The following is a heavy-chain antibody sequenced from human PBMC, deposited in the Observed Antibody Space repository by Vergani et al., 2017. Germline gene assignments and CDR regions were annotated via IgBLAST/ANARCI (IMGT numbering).Heavy chain of an antibody. D-gene: IGHD5-24*01. CDR3: ALFGGDGYIPRPDYYGMDV. V-gene: IGHV1-69*02. J-gene: IGHJ6*02. Sequence: QVQLVQSGAEVKKPGSSVKVSCKASGGTFSSYTISWVRQAPGQGLEWMGRIIPILGIANHAQQFQGRVTITADKSTSTAYMELSSLRSEDTAVYYCALFGGDGYIPRPDYYGMDVWGQGTTVTVSS. CDR1: GGTFSSYT. CDR2: IIPILGIA.